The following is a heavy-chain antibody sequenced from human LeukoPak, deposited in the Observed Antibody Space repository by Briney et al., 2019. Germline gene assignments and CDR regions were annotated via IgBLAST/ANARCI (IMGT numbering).Heavy chain of an antibody. Sequence: SETLSLTCTVSGGSISSGGYCWSWIRQHPGKGLEWIGYIYYSGSTYYNPSLKSRVTISVDTSKNQFSLKLSSVTAADTAVYYCAREGVVPRFWFDPWGQGTLVTVSS. CDR2: IYYSGST. V-gene: IGHV4-31*03. J-gene: IGHJ5*02. CDR3: AREGVVPRFWFDP. D-gene: IGHD3-3*01. CDR1: GGSISSGGYC.